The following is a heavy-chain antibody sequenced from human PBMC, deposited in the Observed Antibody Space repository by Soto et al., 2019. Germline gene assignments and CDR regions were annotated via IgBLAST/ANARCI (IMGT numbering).Heavy chain of an antibody. CDR1: GFTFSSYA. D-gene: IGHD3-22*01. J-gene: IGHJ4*02. Sequence: SLRLSCAASGFTFSSYAMSWVRQAPGKGLEWVSAISGSGGSTYYADSVKGRFTISRDNSKNTLYLQMNSLRAEDTAVYYCTPASGYYDSSGYYVDYWGQGTLVTVSS. V-gene: IGHV3-23*01. CDR2: ISGSGGST. CDR3: TPASGYYDSSGYYVDY.